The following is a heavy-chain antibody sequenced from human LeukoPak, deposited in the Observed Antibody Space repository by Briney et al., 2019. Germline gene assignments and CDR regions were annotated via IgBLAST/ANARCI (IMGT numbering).Heavy chain of an antibody. J-gene: IGHJ6*02. CDR3: ARGEKISGYSGYDYYYYGMDV. CDR2: ISAYNGNT. Sequence: ASVKVSCKASGYTFTSYGISWVRQAPGQGLEWMGWISAYNGNTNYAQKLQGRVTMTTDTSTSTAYMELRSLRSDDTAVYYCARGEKISGYSGYDYYYYGMDVWGQGTTVTVSS. D-gene: IGHD5-12*01. V-gene: IGHV1-18*01. CDR1: GYTFTSYG.